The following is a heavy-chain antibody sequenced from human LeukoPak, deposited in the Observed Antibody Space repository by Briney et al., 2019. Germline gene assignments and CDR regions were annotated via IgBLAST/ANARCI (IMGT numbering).Heavy chain of an antibody. V-gene: IGHV1-18*01. CDR1: GYTFTSYG. Sequence: ASVKVSRKASGYTFTSYGIIWVRQAPGQGLEWMGWISTNNGNTNYAQKLQGRVTMTTDTSTSTAYLELRSLRSDDTAVYYCARDIYCSGGSCYYYYGMDVWGQGTTVTVSS. CDR3: ARDIYCSGGSCYYYYGMDV. CDR2: ISTNNGNT. J-gene: IGHJ6*02. D-gene: IGHD2-15*01.